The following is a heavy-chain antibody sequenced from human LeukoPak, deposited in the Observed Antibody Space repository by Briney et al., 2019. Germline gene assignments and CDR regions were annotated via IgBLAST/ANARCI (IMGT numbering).Heavy chain of an antibody. J-gene: IGHJ4*02. V-gene: IGHV3-66*01. CDR3: ARSRRRELLGTYFDY. CDR2: IYSGGST. Sequence: EGSLRLSCAASGFTVSSNYMSWVRQAPGKGLEWVSVIYSGGSTYYADSVKGRFTISRDNSKNTLYLQMNSLRAEDTAVYYCARSRRRELLGTYFDYWGQGTLVTVSS. D-gene: IGHD1-26*01. CDR1: GFTVSSNY.